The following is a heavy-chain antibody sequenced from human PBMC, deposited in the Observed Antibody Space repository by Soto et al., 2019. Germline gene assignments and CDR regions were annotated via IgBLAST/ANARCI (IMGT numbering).Heavy chain of an antibody. D-gene: IGHD6-13*01. V-gene: IGHV4-34*01. CDR2: INHSGST. J-gene: IGHJ5*02. CDR3: ARGRSGYSSSWYLNWFDP. Sequence: SETLSLTCAVYGGSFSGYYWSWIRQPPGKGLEWIGEINHSGSTNYNPSLKSRVTISVDTSKNQFSLKLSSVTAADTAVYYCARGRSGYSSSWYLNWFDPWGQGTLVTVSS. CDR1: GGSFSGYY.